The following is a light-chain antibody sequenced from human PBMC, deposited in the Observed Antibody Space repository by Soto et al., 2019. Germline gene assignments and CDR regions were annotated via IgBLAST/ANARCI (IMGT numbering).Light chain of an antibody. CDR2: GAS. CDR1: QSVSRN. J-gene: IGKJ2*01. V-gene: IGKV3-15*01. Sequence: EIVMTQSPATLSVSPGERATLSCRASQSVSRNLGWYQQKAGQAPRLLIYGASTRATGIPARFSGSGSGTEFTLTISSLQSEDFAVYYCQQYNNWPPYTFGQGTKLEIK. CDR3: QQYNNWPPYT.